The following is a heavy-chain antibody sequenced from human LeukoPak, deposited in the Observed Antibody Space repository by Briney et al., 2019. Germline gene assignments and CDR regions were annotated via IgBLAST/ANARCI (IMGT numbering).Heavy chain of an antibody. CDR3: ARQQKGYSSGRGYYYYGMDV. CDR1: GGSISSTSYY. Sequence: PSETLSLTCTVSGGSISSTSYYWGWIRQPPGKGLEWIGSIHYSGSTYYNPSLKSRVTVSVDMSKNQFSLRLSSVTAADTAVYYCARQQKGYSSGRGYYYYGMDVWGQGTTVTVSS. CDR2: IHYSGST. D-gene: IGHD6-19*01. J-gene: IGHJ6*02. V-gene: IGHV4-39*01.